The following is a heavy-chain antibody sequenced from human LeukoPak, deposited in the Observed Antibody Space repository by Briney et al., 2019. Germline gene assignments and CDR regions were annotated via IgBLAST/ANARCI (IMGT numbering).Heavy chain of an antibody. Sequence: SETLSLTCAVSGYSISSGYYWSWIRQPPGKGLEWIGEINHSGSTSSNPSLKSRVTISVDTTKNQFSLRLSPVTAADTAVYYCARGGWGITGTTAPFDYWGQGTLVTVSS. CDR2: INHSGST. D-gene: IGHD1-20*01. J-gene: IGHJ4*02. V-gene: IGHV4-34*01. CDR1: GYSISSGYY. CDR3: ARGGWGITGTTAPFDY.